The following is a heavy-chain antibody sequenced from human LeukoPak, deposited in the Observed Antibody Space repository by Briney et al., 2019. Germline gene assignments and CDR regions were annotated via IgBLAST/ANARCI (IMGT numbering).Heavy chain of an antibody. CDR1: GGSISSYY. J-gene: IGHJ4*02. CDR3: ARSSRGDSSGYFDY. CDR2: IYYSGST. Sequence: PSETLSLTCTVSGGSISSYYWSWIRQPPGKGLEWIGYIYYSGSTNYNPSLKSRVTISVDTSKNQFSLKLSSVTAADTAVYYCARSSRGDSSGYFDYWGQGTLVTVSS. D-gene: IGHD3-22*01. V-gene: IGHV4-59*01.